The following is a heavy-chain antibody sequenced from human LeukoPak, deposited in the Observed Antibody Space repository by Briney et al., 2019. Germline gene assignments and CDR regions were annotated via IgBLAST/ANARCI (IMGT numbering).Heavy chain of an antibody. D-gene: IGHD6-19*01. V-gene: IGHV4-59*01. CDR2: IYYSGST. CDR1: GGSIRRYY. J-gene: IGHJ4*02. Sequence: SETLSLTCIVSGGSIRRYYWSWIRQPPGKGLEWIGYIYYSGSTNYNPSLKSRVTISVDTSKNQFSLKVSSVTAADTAVYYCARGGSGWLFDYWGQGTLVTVSS. CDR3: ARGGSGWLFDY.